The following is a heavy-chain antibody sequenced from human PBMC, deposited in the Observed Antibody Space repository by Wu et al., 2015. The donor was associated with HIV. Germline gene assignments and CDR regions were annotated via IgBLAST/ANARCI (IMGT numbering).Heavy chain of an antibody. V-gene: IGHV1-46*01. CDR2: INPRGGHT. CDR3: ARGGAEYYDRSGPTDAIDI. Sequence: QVQLVQSGAEVKKPGASVKVSCKASGYTFSNFYIHWVRQAPGQGLEWMGIINPRGGHTSYAQKLQDRVTMTRDTSTSTVYMELSSLRSEDTAVYYCARGGAEYYDRSGPTDAIDIWGQGTMVTVSS. J-gene: IGHJ3*02. CDR1: GYTFSNFY. D-gene: IGHD3-22*01.